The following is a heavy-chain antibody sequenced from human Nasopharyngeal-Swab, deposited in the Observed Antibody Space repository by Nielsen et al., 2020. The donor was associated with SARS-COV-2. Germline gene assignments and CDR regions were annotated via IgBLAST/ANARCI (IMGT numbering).Heavy chain of an antibody. Sequence: SVKVSCQASGCTFSRHGISWVRQAPGQGLAWLGGIIPIFGTANYAQKFQGRVTITADESTSTAYMELSSLRSEDTAVYYCASANPTSDIVVVPAAKYYYYYYMDVWGKGTTVTVSS. D-gene: IGHD2-2*01. J-gene: IGHJ6*03. CDR3: ASANPTSDIVVVPAAKYYYYYYMDV. CDR1: GCTFSRHG. V-gene: IGHV1-69*13. CDR2: IIPIFGTA.